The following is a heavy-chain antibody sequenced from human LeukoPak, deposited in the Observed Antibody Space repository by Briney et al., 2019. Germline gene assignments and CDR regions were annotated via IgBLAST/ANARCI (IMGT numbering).Heavy chain of an antibody. J-gene: IGHJ4*02. CDR2: IKQDGSEK. D-gene: IGHD3-22*01. Sequence: GGSLRLSCAASGFTFSSYWMSWVRQAPGKGLEWVANIKQDGSEKYYVDSVKGRFTISRDNAKNSLYLQMNSLRAEDTAVYYCAMNYYDSSDYYYFDYWGQGTLVTVSS. V-gene: IGHV3-7*01. CDR1: GFTFSSYW. CDR3: AMNYYDSSDYYYFDY.